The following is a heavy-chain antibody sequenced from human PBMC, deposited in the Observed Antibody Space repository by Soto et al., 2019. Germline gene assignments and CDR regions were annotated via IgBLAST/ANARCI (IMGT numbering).Heavy chain of an antibody. CDR2: ISDSGGRT. CDR3: AIRRSLAVDSSTRIDP. CDR1: GFTFDDYA. J-gene: IGHJ5*02. Sequence: LRLSCAASGFTFDDYAMHWVRQAPGKGLEWVSVISDSGGRTYYADSVKGRFTISRDDSKNTLYLHMKSLRAEDTAVYYCAIRRSLAVDSSTRIDPWGQGTLVTVSS. V-gene: IGHV3-23*01. D-gene: IGHD6-19*01.